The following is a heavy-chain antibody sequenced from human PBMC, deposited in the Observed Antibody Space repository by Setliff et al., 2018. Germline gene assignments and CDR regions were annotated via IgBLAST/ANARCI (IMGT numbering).Heavy chain of an antibody. CDR2: IWYDGSNI. D-gene: IGHD2-15*01. CDR1: GFTFSSYG. Sequence: GGSLRLSCAASGFTFSSYGMHWVRQAPGKGLEWVAVIWYDGSNIYYADSVKGRFTISRDNSKNTLYLQMNSLRAEDTAVYYCASERESASRQTYFDSWGQGTLVTVSS. CDR3: ASERESASRQTYFDS. V-gene: IGHV3-33*01. J-gene: IGHJ4*02.